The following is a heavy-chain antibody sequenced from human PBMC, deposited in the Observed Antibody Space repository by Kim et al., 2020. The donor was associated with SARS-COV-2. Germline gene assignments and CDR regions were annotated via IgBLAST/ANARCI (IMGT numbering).Heavy chain of an antibody. V-gene: IGHV4-59*09. J-gene: IGHJ4*02. D-gene: IGHD6-13*01. Sequence: HPSLKIRVLISVDTSKNQCSLKLNSVTAADTAVYYCARGRAAANTNFDYWGQGILVTVSS. CDR3: ARGRAAANTNFDY.